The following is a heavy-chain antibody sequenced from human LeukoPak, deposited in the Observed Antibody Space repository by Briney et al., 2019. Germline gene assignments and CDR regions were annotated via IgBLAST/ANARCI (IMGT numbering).Heavy chain of an antibody. Sequence: PGGSLRLSCAASGFTFSSYSMNWARQAPGKGLEWVSSISSSSSYIYYADSVKGRFTISRDNAKNSLYLQMNSLRAEDTAVYYCARAQQRYDTGALDIWGQGTMVTVSS. CDR2: ISSSSSYI. J-gene: IGHJ3*02. CDR3: ARAQQRYDTGALDI. V-gene: IGHV3-21*01. D-gene: IGHD3-3*01. CDR1: GFTFSSYS.